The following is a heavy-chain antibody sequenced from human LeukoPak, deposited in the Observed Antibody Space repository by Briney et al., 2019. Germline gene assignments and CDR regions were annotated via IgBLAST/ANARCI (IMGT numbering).Heavy chain of an antibody. J-gene: IGHJ4*02. Sequence: GGSLRLSCAASGFTFSSYAMSWVRQAPGKGLEWVSAISGSGGSTYYADSVKGRFTISRDNSKNTLYLQMNSLRAEDTAVYYCAKEGRRGYYGSGSYDYWGQGTLVTVSS. D-gene: IGHD3-10*01. CDR2: ISGSGGST. CDR1: GFTFSSYA. V-gene: IGHV3-23*01. CDR3: AKEGRRGYYGSGSYDY.